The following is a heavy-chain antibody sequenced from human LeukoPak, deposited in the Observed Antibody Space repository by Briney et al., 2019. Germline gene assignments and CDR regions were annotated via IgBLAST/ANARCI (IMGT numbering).Heavy chain of an antibody. CDR3: ASSGPAANWAFDY. CDR1: GGTFSSYA. J-gene: IGHJ4*02. D-gene: IGHD7-27*01. V-gene: IGHV1-69*04. Sequence: SVKVSCKASGGTFSSYAISWVRQAPGQGLEWMGRIIPILGIANYAQKFQGRVTITADKSTSTAYMELSSLRSEDTAVYYCASSGPAANWAFDYWGQGTLVTVSS. CDR2: IIPILGIA.